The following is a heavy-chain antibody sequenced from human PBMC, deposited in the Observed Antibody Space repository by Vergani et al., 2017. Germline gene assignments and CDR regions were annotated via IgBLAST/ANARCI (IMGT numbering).Heavy chain of an antibody. Sequence: EVQLLESGGGLVQPGGSLRLSCEASGFSFPVYAMSWVRQAPGKGLEWVSTLSASDRRTHYADSVKGRFTISRDNSKNTLFLHMNSLRPEDTAVYYCAKVGRSEVAGTFGAFDIWGQGTMVTVSS. D-gene: IGHD6-19*01. CDR3: AKVGRSEVAGTFGAFDI. CDR1: GFSFPVYA. V-gene: IGHV3-23*01. J-gene: IGHJ3*02. CDR2: LSASDRRT.